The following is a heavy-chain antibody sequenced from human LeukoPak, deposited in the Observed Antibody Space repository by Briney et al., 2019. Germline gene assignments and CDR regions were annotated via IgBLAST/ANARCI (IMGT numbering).Heavy chain of an antibody. CDR2: INPNSGDT. V-gene: IGHV1-2*02. D-gene: IGHD6-13*01. Sequence: ASVKVSCKASGYTFTGYYIHWVRQAPGQGLEWMGWINPNSGDTNYAQKFQGRVTMTRDTPISTAYMELSRLRSDDTAVYYCARSYSSSWYDMSAFDIWGQGTMVTVSS. J-gene: IGHJ3*02. CDR3: ARSYSSSWYDMSAFDI. CDR1: GYTFTGYY.